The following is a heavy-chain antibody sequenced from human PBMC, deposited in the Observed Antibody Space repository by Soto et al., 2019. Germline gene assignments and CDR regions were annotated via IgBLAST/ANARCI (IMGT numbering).Heavy chain of an antibody. J-gene: IGHJ3*02. Sequence: QVQLQESGPGLVKPSQTLSLTCTVSGGSISSGDYYWSWIRQPPGKGLEWIGYIYYSGSTYYNPSLKSRVTISVDTSKTQFSLKLSSVTAADTAVYYCARAYCSSTSRYPDAFDIWGQGTMVTVSS. CDR2: IYYSGST. CDR3: ARAYCSSTSRYPDAFDI. D-gene: IGHD2-2*01. V-gene: IGHV4-30-4*01. CDR1: GGSISSGDYY.